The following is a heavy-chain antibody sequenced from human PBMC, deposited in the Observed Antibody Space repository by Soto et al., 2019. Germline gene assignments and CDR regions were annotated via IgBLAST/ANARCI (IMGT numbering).Heavy chain of an antibody. CDR2: IWYDGSNE. CDR3: AREQYGGGWVAPDYYYAIEG. Sequence: PGGSLRLSCAASGFTFSNYGMHWVRQPPGKGLEWVAVIWYDGSNEYYGDSVKGRFTISRDNSKNTLYLQMNSLRAEDTAVYFCAREQYGGGWVAPDYYYAIEGWGQATTLT. CDR1: GFTFSNYG. J-gene: IGHJ6*02. D-gene: IGHD2-15*01. V-gene: IGHV3-33*01.